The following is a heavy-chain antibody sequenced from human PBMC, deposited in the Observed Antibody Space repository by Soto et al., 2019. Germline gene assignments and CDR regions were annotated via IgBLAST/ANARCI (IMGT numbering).Heavy chain of an antibody. V-gene: IGHV1-3*01. Sequence: ASVKVSCKASGYTFTSYAMHWVRQAPGQRLEWMGWINAGNGNTKYSQKFQGRVTITRDTSASTAYMELSSLRSEDTTVYYCARAMAVAGLFDYWGQGTLVTVSS. CDR3: ARAMAVAGLFDY. J-gene: IGHJ4*02. CDR2: INAGNGNT. D-gene: IGHD6-19*01. CDR1: GYTFTSYA.